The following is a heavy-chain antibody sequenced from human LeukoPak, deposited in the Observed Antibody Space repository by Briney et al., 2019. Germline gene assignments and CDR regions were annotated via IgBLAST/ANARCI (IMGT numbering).Heavy chain of an antibody. CDR1: GFTFDDYA. V-gene: IGHV3-9*01. J-gene: IGHJ4*02. Sequence: GGSLRLSCAASGFTFDDYAMHWVRQAPGKGLEWVSGISLNSGSIAYVDSVKGRFTISRDNSKNTLYLQMNSLRAEDTAVYYCAKDNIAAAGTFDYWGQGTLVTVSS. D-gene: IGHD6-13*01. CDR2: ISLNSGSI. CDR3: AKDNIAAAGTFDY.